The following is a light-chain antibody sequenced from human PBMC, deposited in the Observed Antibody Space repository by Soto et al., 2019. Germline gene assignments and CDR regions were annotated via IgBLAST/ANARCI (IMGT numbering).Light chain of an antibody. CDR1: SSDVGGYNY. CDR2: EVS. CDR3: SSYGGSNTVV. V-gene: IGLV2-8*01. Sequence: QSALTQPPSASGSPGQSVTISCTGSSSDVGGYNYVSWYQQHPGKAPKLMIYEVSKRPSGVPDRLSVSKSGNTASLTVSGRQAEDAADYYCSSYGGSNTVVFGGGTKLTVL. J-gene: IGLJ2*01.